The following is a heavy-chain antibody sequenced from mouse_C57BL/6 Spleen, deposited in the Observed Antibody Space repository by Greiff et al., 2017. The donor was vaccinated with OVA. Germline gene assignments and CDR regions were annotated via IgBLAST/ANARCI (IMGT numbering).Heavy chain of an antibody. Sequence: DVQLQESGPGLVKPSQSLSLTCSVTGYSITSGYYWNWIRQFPGNNLEWMGYISYDGSNNYNPSLKNRISITRDTSKNQFFLKLNSVTTEDTATYYCARGLTTVVATDYWGQGTTLTVSS. CDR1: GYSITSGYY. J-gene: IGHJ2*01. D-gene: IGHD1-1*01. CDR2: ISYDGSN. V-gene: IGHV3-6*01. CDR3: ARGLTTVVATDY.